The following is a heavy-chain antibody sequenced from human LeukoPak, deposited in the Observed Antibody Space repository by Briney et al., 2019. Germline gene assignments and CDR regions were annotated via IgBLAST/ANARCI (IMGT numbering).Heavy chain of an antibody. CDR3: ARDWGLEPWFDY. V-gene: IGHV1-2*02. Sequence: ASVKVSCKASGYTFTGYYMHWVRQAPGQGLEWMGWINPNSGGTNYAQKFQGRVTMTRDTSISTAYMELSRLRSDDTAVYYCARDWGLEPWFDYWGQGTLVTVSS. CDR1: GYTFTGYY. J-gene: IGHJ4*02. CDR2: INPNSGGT. D-gene: IGHD1-14*01.